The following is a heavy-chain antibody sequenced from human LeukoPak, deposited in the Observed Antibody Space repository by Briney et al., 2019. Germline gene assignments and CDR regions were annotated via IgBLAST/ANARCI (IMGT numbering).Heavy chain of an antibody. CDR3: ARDMAIVGAARDYYYYYMDV. CDR1: GFTFDDYG. J-gene: IGHJ6*03. V-gene: IGHV3-20*04. CDR2: INWNGGST. Sequence: GGSLRLSCAASGFTFDDYGMSWVRQAPGKGLEWVSGINWNGGSTGYADSVKGRFTISRDNAKNSLYLQINSLRAEDTALYYCARDMAIVGAARDYYYYYMDVWGKGTTVTVSS. D-gene: IGHD6-6*01.